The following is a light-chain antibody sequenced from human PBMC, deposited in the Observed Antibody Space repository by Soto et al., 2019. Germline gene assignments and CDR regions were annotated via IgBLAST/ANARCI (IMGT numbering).Light chain of an antibody. Sequence: QSALTQPRSVSGSPRQSVTISCTGTSSDVGGYNYVSWYQQHPGKAPKLMIYEVSNRPSGVSNRFSGSKSGNTASLTISGLQAEDEADYICSSYAVTLYVFGNGTQVTV. V-gene: IGLV2-11*01. CDR3: SSYAVTLYV. CDR2: EVS. CDR1: SSDVGGYNY. J-gene: IGLJ1*01.